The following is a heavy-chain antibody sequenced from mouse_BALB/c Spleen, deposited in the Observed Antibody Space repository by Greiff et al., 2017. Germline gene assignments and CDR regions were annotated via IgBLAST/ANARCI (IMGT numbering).Heavy chain of an antibody. D-gene: IGHD2-1*01. CDR3: ARSDGNPYAMDY. V-gene: IGHV1-80*01. Sequence: VQLQQSGAELVRPGSSVKISCKASGYAFSSYWMNWVKQRPGQGLEWIGQIYPGDGDTNYNGKFKGKATLTADKSSSTAYMQLSSLTSEDSAVYFCARSDGNPYAMDYWGQGTSVTISS. CDR1: GYAFSSYW. CDR2: IYPGDGDT. J-gene: IGHJ4*01.